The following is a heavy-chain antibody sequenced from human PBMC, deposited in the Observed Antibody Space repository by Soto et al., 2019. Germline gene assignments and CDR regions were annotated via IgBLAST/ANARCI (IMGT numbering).Heavy chain of an antibody. CDR2: LYYTGTT. Sequence: SETLSLTCSVSCGSIGSSGYYFGWIRQPPGKGLEWIGSLYYTGTTNYNSSLKSRVTISADKSQNQFPLRLSSVTAADTAVYYSAAHCATDLCYAWRVPWVQ. J-gene: IGHJ5*02. CDR1: CGSIGSSGYY. V-gene: IGHV4-39*01. D-gene: IGHD2-21*01. CDR3: AAHCATDLCYAWRVP.